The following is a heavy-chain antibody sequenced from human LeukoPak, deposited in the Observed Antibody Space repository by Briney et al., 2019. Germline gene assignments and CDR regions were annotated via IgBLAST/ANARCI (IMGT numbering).Heavy chain of an antibody. Sequence: PGGSLRLSCAASGFTFSNYWMHWVRQGPGKGLVWVSRINPDGSGADYADSVKGRFTISRDNARNTLYLQMDSLRAEDTAVFYCARGGGSYDILTDDYKPHDYWGQGTLVTVSS. CDR2: INPDGSGA. D-gene: IGHD3-9*01. CDR1: GFTFSNYW. CDR3: ARGGGSYDILTDDYKPHDY. J-gene: IGHJ4*02. V-gene: IGHV3-74*01.